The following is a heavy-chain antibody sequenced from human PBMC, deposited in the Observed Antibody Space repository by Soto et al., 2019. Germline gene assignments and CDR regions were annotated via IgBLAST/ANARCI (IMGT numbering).Heavy chain of an antibody. D-gene: IGHD2-15*01. J-gene: IGHJ6*02. CDR3: ARGYCSGGSCKSTYYYYYGMDV. CDR1: GFTFCDYY. V-gene: IGHV3-11*01. CDR2: ISSSGSTI. Sequence: GGSMRLSCAASGFTFCDYYMSWIRQDPGKGLEWVSYISSSGSTIYYADSVKGRFTISRDNAKNSLYLQMNSLGAEDTAVYYCARGYCSGGSCKSTYYYYYGMDVWGRGTTVTVSS.